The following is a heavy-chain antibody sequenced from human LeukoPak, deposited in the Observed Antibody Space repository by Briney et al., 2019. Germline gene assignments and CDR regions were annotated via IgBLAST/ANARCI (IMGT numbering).Heavy chain of an antibody. V-gene: IGHV4-59*01. CDR1: GGSISTYY. D-gene: IGHD4-17*01. Sequence: SETLSLTCTVSGGSISTYYWSWIRQPPGKGLQRIGYIYYRGSTNYNPSLKSRVTISVDTSKNQFSLQLSSVTAADTAVYYCARGGYTTGGYWYLDLWGRGTLVTVSS. CDR2: IYYRGST. J-gene: IGHJ2*01. CDR3: ARGGYTTGGYWYLDL.